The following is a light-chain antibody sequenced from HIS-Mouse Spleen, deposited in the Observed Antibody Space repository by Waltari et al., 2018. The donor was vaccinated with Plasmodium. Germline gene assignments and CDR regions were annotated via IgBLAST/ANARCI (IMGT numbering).Light chain of an antibody. CDR1: ALPKQY. V-gene: IGLV3-25*03. CDR2: KDS. Sequence: SYELTQPPSVSVSPGQTARITCSGDALPKQYAYWYQQKPGQAPVLVIYKDSERPSGIPEGLSGSSSGTTVTLTISGVQAEDEADYYCQSADSSGTYPNWVFGGGTKLTVL. CDR3: QSADSSGTYPNWV. J-gene: IGLJ3*02.